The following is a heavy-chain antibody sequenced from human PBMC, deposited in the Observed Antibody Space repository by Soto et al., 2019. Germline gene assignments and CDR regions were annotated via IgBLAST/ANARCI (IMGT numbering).Heavy chain of an antibody. D-gene: IGHD3-3*01. V-gene: IGHV3-30*18. CDR2: ISYDGSNK. Sequence: GGSMRLSCAASGFTFSSYGMHWVRQAPGKGLEWVAVISYDGSNKYYADSVKGRFTISRDNSKNTLYLQMNSLRAEDTAVYYCAKGIGGTIFGVVIAIDYWGQGTLVTVS. J-gene: IGHJ4*02. CDR1: GFTFSSYG. CDR3: AKGIGGTIFGVVIAIDY.